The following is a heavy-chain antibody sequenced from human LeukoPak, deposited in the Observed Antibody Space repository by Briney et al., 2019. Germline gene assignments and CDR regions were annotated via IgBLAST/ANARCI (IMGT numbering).Heavy chain of an antibody. J-gene: IGHJ4*02. D-gene: IGHD6-13*01. CDR3: VRGAYSSSWLNFDY. CDR1: GFTFSDYY. V-gene: IGHV3-11*04. CDR2: ISSSGSTI. Sequence: GGSLRLSCAASGFTFSDYYMSWIRQAPGKGLEWVSYISSSGSTIYYADSVKGRFTISRDNAKNSLYLQMNSLRAEDTAVYYCVRGAYSSSWLNFDYWGQGTLVTVSS.